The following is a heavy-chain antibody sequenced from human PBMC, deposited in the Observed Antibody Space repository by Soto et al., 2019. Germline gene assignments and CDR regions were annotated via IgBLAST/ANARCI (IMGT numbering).Heavy chain of an antibody. CDR1: GFTFSSYA. V-gene: IGHV3-64*01. CDR2: ISSNGGST. J-gene: IGHJ4*02. CDR3: ARDTKSGSYSLDY. D-gene: IGHD1-26*01. Sequence: EVQLVESGGGLVQPGGSLRLSCAASGFTFSSYAMHWVRQAPGKGLEYDSAISSNGGSTYYANSVKGRFTISRDNSKNTLYLQMGSLRAEDMAVYYCARDTKSGSYSLDYWGQGTLVTVSS.